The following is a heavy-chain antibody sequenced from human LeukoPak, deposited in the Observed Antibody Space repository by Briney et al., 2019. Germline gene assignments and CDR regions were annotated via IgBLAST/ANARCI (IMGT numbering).Heavy chain of an antibody. J-gene: IGHJ2*01. D-gene: IGHD6-19*01. CDR3: ARAVSSSGWQWYFDL. CDR2: INPNSGGT. Sequence: AASVKVSCKASGYTFTGYYMHWVRQAPGQGLEWMGWINPNSGGTNYAQKFQGRVTMTRDTSISTAYMELSRLRSDDTAVYYCARAVSSSGWQWYFDLWGRGTLVTVSS. CDR1: GYTFTGYY. V-gene: IGHV1-2*02.